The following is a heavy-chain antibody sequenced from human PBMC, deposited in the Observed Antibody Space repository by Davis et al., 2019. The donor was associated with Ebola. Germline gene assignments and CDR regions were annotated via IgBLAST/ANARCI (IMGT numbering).Heavy chain of an antibody. V-gene: IGHV3-23*01. CDR3: ARTIAVAVPFQYGMDV. D-gene: IGHD6-19*01. CDR2: ISAGGGST. J-gene: IGHJ6*04. Sequence: GESLKISCAASGFTFSSYAMSWVRQLPGKGLEWVSAISAGGGSTNYADSVEGRFTISRDNFKNTLYLQVSSLRADDTAVYYCARTIAVAVPFQYGMDVWGKGTTVTVSS. CDR1: GFTFSSYA.